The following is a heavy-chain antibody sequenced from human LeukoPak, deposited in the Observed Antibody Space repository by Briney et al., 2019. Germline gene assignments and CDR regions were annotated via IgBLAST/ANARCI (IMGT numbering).Heavy chain of an antibody. CDR1: GGSISSYY. CDR3: ARVYGDYLWYFDL. D-gene: IGHD4-17*01. V-gene: IGHV4-59*01. J-gene: IGHJ2*01. CDR2: IYYSGST. Sequence: SETLSLTCTVSGGSISSYYWSWIRQPPGKGLEWIGYIYYSGSTNYNPSLKSRVTISVDTSKNQFSLELSSVTAADTAVYYCARVYGDYLWYFDLWGRGTLVTVSS.